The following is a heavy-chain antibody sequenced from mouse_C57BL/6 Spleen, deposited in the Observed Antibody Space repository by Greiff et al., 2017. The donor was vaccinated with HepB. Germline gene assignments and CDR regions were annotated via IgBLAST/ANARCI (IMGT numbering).Heavy chain of an antibody. CDR1: GFNIKNTY. Sequence: VQLQQSVAELVRPGASVKLSCTASGFNIKNTYMHWVKQRPEQGLEWIGRIDPANGNTKYAPKFQGKATITAYTSSNTAYLQLSSLTSEDTAIYYCASLLRRGGYYFDYWGQGTTLTVSS. CDR2: IDPANGNT. V-gene: IGHV14-3*01. CDR3: ASLLRRGGYYFDY. D-gene: IGHD1-1*01. J-gene: IGHJ2*01.